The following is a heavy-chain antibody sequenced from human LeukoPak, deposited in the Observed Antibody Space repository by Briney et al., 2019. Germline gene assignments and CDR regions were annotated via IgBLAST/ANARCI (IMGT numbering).Heavy chain of an antibody. CDR2: INPASAGA. CDR3: ARQLGNYYRAFDF. J-gene: IGHJ4*02. Sequence: ASVKVSCKPSGYTFTNYYIHWVRQAPGQGPEWVGWINPASAGAAFAPKFQGRVSMTWDSSITTAFMDLTSLRSNDTAIYYCARQLGNYYRAFDFWGQGTLSPSPQ. V-gene: IGHV1-2*02. CDR1: GYTFTNYY. D-gene: IGHD1-26*01.